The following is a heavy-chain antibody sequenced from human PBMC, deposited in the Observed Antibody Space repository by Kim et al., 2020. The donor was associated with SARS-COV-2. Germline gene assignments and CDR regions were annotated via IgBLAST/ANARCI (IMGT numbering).Heavy chain of an antibody. CDR1: GFTFSSYE. V-gene: IGHV3-48*03. J-gene: IGHJ3*02. CDR3: ARDSGGSVKLWRLVRGAFDI. CDR2: ISSSGSTI. Sequence: GGSLRLSCAASGFTFSSYEMNWVRQAPGKGLEWVSYISSSGSTIYYADSVKGRFTISRDNAKNSPYLQMNSLRAEDTAVYYCARDSGGSVKLWRLVRGAFDIWGQLTMVTVSS. D-gene: IGHD6-19*01.